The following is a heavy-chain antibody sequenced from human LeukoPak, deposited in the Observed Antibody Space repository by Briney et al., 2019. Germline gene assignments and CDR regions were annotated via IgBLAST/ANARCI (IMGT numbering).Heavy chain of an antibody. Sequence: PSETLSLTCSVSGGSMNSYDWGWIRQPPGKGLEWIGYTQYSGSTKYNPSLRSRVTISLDTPKSQFSLKLSSVTAADTAVYYCARSHGLYWGQGTLVSVSS. CDR3: ARSHGLY. CDR2: TQYSGST. CDR1: GGSMNSYD. J-gene: IGHJ4*02. V-gene: IGHV4-59*01.